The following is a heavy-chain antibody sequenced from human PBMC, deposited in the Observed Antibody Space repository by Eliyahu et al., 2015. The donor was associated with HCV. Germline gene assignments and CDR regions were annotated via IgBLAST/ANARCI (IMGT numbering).Heavy chain of an antibody. D-gene: IGHD6-19*01. Sequence: QVQLQESGPGLVKPSETLSLTCTVSGGSITTFCXSWLRQPPGKGLEWIGYIHYSGSTNYXPSLKSRVTISVDTSKNQFSLNLTSVTAADTAVYYCASGGGGIAVAGTGGWFDPWGQGTLVTVSS. CDR1: GGSITTFC. CDR2: IHYSGST. J-gene: IGHJ5*02. V-gene: IGHV4-59*01. CDR3: ASGGGGIAVAGTGGWFDP.